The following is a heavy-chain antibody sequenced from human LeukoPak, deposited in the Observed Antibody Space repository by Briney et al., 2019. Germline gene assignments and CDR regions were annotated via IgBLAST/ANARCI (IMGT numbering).Heavy chain of an antibody. CDR3: ARTDSGSAIDY. J-gene: IGHJ4*02. CDR2: IYYSGST. V-gene: IGHV4-59*01. CDR1: GGSISSYY. D-gene: IGHD1-26*01. Sequence: PSETLSLTCTVSGGSISSYYWSWIRQPPGKGLEWIGYIYYSGSTNYNPSLKSRVTISVNSSKNQFSLKLSSVTAADTAVYYCARTDSGSAIDYWGQGTLVTVPS.